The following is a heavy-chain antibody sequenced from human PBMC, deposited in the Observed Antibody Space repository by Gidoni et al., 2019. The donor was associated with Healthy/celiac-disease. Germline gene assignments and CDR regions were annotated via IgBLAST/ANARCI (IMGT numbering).Heavy chain of an antibody. CDR3: ARQYPYYDYVWGSYRPRHDAFDI. D-gene: IGHD3-16*02. Sequence: QVQLQQWGAGLLKPSETLSLTCAVYGGSFSGYYWSWIRPPPGKGLKWIGEINHRASTNYNPSLNSRVTISVDTSKNQFALKLSSVTAADTALYYCARQYPYYDYVWGSYRPRHDAFDIWGQGTMVTVSS. CDR2: INHRAST. J-gene: IGHJ3*02. CDR1: GGSFSGYY. V-gene: IGHV4-34*01.